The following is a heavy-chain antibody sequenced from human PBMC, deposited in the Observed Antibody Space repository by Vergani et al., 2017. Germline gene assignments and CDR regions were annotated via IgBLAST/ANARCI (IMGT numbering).Heavy chain of an antibody. Sequence: QVQLVQSGSELKMPGASVMLSCKASGYTFTDYFMHWVRQAPGQGLEWMGWINPNSGGTNYAQKFQGRVTMTRDTSISTAYMELSNLRSDDTAVYYCARVGTSSNRDYFDYWGQGTLVTVSS. D-gene: IGHD2-2*01. V-gene: IGHV1-2*02. CDR1: GYTFTDYF. CDR2: INPNSGGT. J-gene: IGHJ4*02. CDR3: ARVGTSSNRDYFDY.